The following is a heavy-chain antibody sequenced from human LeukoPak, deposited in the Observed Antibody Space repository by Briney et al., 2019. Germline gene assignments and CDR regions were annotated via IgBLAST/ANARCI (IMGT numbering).Heavy chain of an antibody. CDR2: IYTSGST. V-gene: IGHV4-4*07. CDR3: ASLTLSRGVIAARSVIDFDY. Sequence: SETLSLTCTVSGGSISSYYWSWIRQPAGKGLEWIGRIYTSGSTNYNPSLKSRVTMSVDTSKNQFSLKLSSVTAADTAVYYCASLTLSRGVIAARSVIDFDYWGQGTLVTVSS. CDR1: GGSISSYY. D-gene: IGHD6-6*01. J-gene: IGHJ4*02.